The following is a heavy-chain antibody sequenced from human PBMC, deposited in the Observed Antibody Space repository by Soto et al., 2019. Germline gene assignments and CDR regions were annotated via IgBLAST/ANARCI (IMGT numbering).Heavy chain of an antibody. CDR3: ARSVDTALIYGMDV. Sequence: EVQLVESGGGLVQPGGSLRLSCAASGFTFSSYWMHWVRQAPGKGLVWVSRINSDGSSTSYADSVKGRFTSSRDNAKNTLYLQMNSLRAEDTAVYYCARSVDTALIYGMDVWGQGTTVTVSS. CDR1: GFTFSSYW. V-gene: IGHV3-74*01. J-gene: IGHJ6*02. D-gene: IGHD5-18*01. CDR2: INSDGSST.